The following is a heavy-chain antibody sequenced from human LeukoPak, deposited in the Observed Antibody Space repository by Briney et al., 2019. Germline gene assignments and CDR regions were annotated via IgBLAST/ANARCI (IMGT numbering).Heavy chain of an antibody. CDR1: GFTLNDVD. V-gene: IGHV3-11*03. CDR2: FSGCSTFT. CDR3: ARRGYSAYGDAFDM. Sequence: NPGGPLRLSCAPSGFTLNDVDMNWIRQAPGRGLEWLSYFSGCSTFTKYEDSVKGRFTSSRDNAKISLYLQVDSRRAEDAAVYYCARRGYSAYGDAFDMGGQGTMVSVSS. J-gene: IGHJ3*02. D-gene: IGHD5-12*01.